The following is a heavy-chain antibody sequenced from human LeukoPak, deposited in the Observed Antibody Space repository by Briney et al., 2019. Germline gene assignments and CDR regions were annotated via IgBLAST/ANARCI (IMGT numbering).Heavy chain of an antibody. D-gene: IGHD3-10*01. CDR1: GFTFSSYA. CDR3: ARSMVRGGTLDY. CDR2: ISGSGGST. V-gene: IGHV3-23*01. J-gene: IGHJ4*02. Sequence: GGSLRLSCAASGFTFSSYAMSWVRQAPGKGLEWVSAISGSGGSTYYADSVKGRFTISRDNAKNSLYLQMNSLRAEDTAVYYCARSMVRGGTLDYWGQGTLVTVSS.